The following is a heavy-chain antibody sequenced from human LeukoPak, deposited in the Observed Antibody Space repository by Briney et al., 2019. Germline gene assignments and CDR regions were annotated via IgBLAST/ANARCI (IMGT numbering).Heavy chain of an antibody. CDR1: GFTFSSYG. D-gene: IGHD2-15*01. CDR3: AKAPVTTCRGAFCYPFDY. Sequence: GGSLRLSCAASGFTFSSYGMHWVRQAPGKGLEWVAFIRYDGSNKYYADSVKGRFTISRDNSKNTLYLQMNRLKPEDAAVYYCAKAPVTTCRGAFCYPFDYWGLGTLVTVSS. V-gene: IGHV3-30*02. J-gene: IGHJ4*02. CDR2: IRYDGSNK.